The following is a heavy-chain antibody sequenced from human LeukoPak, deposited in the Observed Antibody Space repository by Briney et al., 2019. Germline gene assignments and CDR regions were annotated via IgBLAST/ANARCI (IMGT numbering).Heavy chain of an antibody. Sequence: TGGSLRLSCAASGFTFSSYWMHWVRQAPGKGLVWVSRINSDGSSTSYADSVKGRFTISRDNAKNTLYLQMNSLRAEDTAVYCCARDSDYGDYRASCDYWGQGTLVTVSS. CDR1: GFTFSSYW. J-gene: IGHJ4*02. CDR2: INSDGSST. V-gene: IGHV3-74*01. CDR3: ARDSDYGDYRASCDY. D-gene: IGHD4-17*01.